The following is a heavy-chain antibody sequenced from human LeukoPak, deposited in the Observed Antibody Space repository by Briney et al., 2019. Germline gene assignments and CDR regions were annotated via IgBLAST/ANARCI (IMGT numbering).Heavy chain of an antibody. Sequence: ASVKVSCKASGYTFTSYYMHWVRQAPGQGLEWMGGIIPIFGTANYAQKFQGRVTITADESTSTAYMELSSLRAEDTAVYYCARLGVRALNHAFDIWGQGTMVTVSS. J-gene: IGHJ3*02. CDR3: ARLGVRALNHAFDI. CDR1: GYTFTSYY. D-gene: IGHD3-10*01. CDR2: IIPIFGTA. V-gene: IGHV1-69*13.